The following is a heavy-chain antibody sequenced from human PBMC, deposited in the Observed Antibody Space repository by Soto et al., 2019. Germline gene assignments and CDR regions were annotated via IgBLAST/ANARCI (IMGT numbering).Heavy chain of an antibody. V-gene: IGHV1-18*01. J-gene: IGHJ4*02. CDR1: GYTFTRYG. D-gene: IGHD2-21*01. CDR3: ARVGGGDCFDY. Sequence: QVQLVQSGTEVKKPGDSVKVSCKASGYTFTRYGISWVRQAPGQGLEWMGWINPYNGNRYYAQRLQGRVTMTTDTSTSTGYMELRSLRSDDTAVYYCARVGGGDCFDYWGQGTLVIVSS. CDR2: INPYNGNR.